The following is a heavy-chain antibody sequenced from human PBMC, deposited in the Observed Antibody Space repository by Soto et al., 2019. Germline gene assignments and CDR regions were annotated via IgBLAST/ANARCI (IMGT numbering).Heavy chain of an antibody. CDR1: GGTFSSYA. D-gene: IGHD2-8*01. V-gene: IGHV1-69*13. CDR3: ARPQPAGVSNYYFRYGMDV. CDR2: IIPIFGTA. J-gene: IGHJ6*02. Sequence: SVKVSCKASGGTFSSYAISWVRQAPGQGLEWMGGIIPIFGTANYAQKFQGRVTITADESTSTAYMELSSLRSEDTAVYCCARPQPAGVSNYYFRYGMDVWGQGTTVTVSS.